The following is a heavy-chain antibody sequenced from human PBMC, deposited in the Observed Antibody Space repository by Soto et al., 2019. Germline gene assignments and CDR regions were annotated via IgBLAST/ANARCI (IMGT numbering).Heavy chain of an antibody. Sequence: ASVKVSCKASGGTFSSYAISWVRQAPGQGLEWMGGFDPEDGETIYAQKFQGRVTMTEDTSTDTAYMELSSLRSEDTAVYYCATGRGHSGGSCCYAFDIWGQGTMVTVSS. CDR1: GGTFSSYA. J-gene: IGHJ3*02. D-gene: IGHD2-15*01. CDR3: ATGRGHSGGSCCYAFDI. CDR2: FDPEDGET. V-gene: IGHV1-24*01.